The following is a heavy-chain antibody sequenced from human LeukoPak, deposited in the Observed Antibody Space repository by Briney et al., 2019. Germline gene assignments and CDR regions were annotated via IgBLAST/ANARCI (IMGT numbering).Heavy chain of an antibody. CDR2: IYYSGST. CDR3: ARSHPYDYVWGSYRSYYFDY. J-gene: IGHJ4*02. D-gene: IGHD3-16*02. CDR1: GGSISSYY. V-gene: IGHV4-59*12. Sequence: SETLSLTCTVSGGSISSYYWSWIRQPPGKGLEWIGYIYYSGSTNYNPSLKSRVTISVDTSKNQFSLKLSSVTAADTAVYYCARSHPYDYVWGSYRSYYFDYWGQGTLVTVSS.